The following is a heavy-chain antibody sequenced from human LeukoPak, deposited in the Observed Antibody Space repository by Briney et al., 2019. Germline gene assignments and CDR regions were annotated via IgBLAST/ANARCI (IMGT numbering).Heavy chain of an antibody. D-gene: IGHD3-10*01. CDR1: GGTFSSYA. CDR3: ARGMIRGVIGGGAFDI. J-gene: IGHJ3*02. V-gene: IGHV1-69*13. CDR2: IIPVFGTA. Sequence: SVKVSCKASGGTFSSYAISWVRQAPGQGLEWMGGIIPVFGTAIYAQRFQGRVTITADESTSTAYMALSSLRSEDTAVYYCARGMIRGVIGGGAFDIWGQGTMVTVSS.